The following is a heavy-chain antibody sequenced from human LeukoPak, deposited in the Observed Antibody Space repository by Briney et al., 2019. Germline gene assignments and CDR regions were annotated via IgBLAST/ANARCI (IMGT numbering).Heavy chain of an antibody. CDR2: INTYNGNT. CDR3: ARGGLVVVVAATPSTTPGLLHWLDP. V-gene: IGHV1-18*01. Sequence: ASVKVSCKASGYTFTSYGISWVRPAPGQGLEWMGWINTYNGNTKYAQKVLGRVTMTTDTSTSTAYMELRSLRSDDTAVYYCARGGLVVVVAATPSTTPGLLHWLDPWGQGTLVSVST. CDR1: GYTFTSYG. J-gene: IGHJ5*02. D-gene: IGHD2-15*01.